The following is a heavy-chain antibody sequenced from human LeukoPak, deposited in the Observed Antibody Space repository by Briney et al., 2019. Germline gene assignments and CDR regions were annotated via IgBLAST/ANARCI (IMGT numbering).Heavy chain of an antibody. CDR2: ISRTGTYI. Sequence: GGSLRLSCAASGFTFSTYNMKWVRQAPVEGLEWVSSISRTGTYIYYADSVKGRFTVSRDNAQNSLYLQMNSLRVEDTAVYYCARVLETDCTGGSCYSGLDYWGQGTLVTVSS. D-gene: IGHD2-15*01. CDR3: ARVLETDCTGGSCYSGLDY. V-gene: IGHV3-21*01. CDR1: GFTFSTYN. J-gene: IGHJ4*02.